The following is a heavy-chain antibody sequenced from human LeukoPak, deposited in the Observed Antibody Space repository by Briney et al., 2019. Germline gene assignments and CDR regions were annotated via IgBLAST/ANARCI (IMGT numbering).Heavy chain of an antibody. D-gene: IGHD5-24*01. CDR1: GFTFSSYA. V-gene: IGHV3-30-3*01. J-gene: IGHJ4*02. Sequence: GGSLRLSCAASGFTFSSYAMHWVRQAPGKGLEWVAVISYDGSNKYYADSVKGRFTISRDNSKNTLYLQMNSLGAEDTAVYYCARAMVEMATIPWVWGQGTLVTVSS. CDR3: ARAMVEMATIPWV. CDR2: ISYDGSNK.